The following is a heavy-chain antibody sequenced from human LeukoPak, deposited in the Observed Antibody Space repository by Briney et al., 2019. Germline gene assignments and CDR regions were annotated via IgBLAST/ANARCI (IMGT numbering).Heavy chain of an antibody. V-gene: IGHV3-33*01. Sequence: PGGSLRLSCAASGFTFSSYGMHWVRQAPGKGLKWVAVIWYDGSNKYYADSVKGRFTISRDNFKNTLYLQMNSLRAEDTAVYYCARDPYYYDNSPRGSMDVWGQGTTVTVSS. CDR1: GFTFSSYG. CDR2: IWYDGSNK. CDR3: ARDPYYYDNSPRGSMDV. D-gene: IGHD3-22*01. J-gene: IGHJ6*02.